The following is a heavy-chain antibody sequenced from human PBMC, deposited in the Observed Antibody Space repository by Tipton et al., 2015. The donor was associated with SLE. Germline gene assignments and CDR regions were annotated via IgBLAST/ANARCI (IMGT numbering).Heavy chain of an antibody. CDR1: GGSFRNYY. CDR3: ARIVGARWAFDI. CDR2: IIHSGSS. J-gene: IGHJ3*02. D-gene: IGHD1-26*01. V-gene: IGHV4-34*12. Sequence: TLSLTCAVYGGSFRNYYWSWIRQPPGKGLEWIGEIIHSGSSNYNPSLKSRVTISVDTSKNQFSLKLSSVTAADTAVYYCARIVGARWAFDIWGQGTMVTVSS.